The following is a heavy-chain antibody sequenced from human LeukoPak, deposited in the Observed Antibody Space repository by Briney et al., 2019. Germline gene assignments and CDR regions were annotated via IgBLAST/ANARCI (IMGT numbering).Heavy chain of an antibody. CDR2: IQYDRTNE. Sequence: GGSLRLSCAASAFTFSSYGMHWVRQAPGKGLEWVAYIQYDRTNEQYAHSVKGRFRISRDNSNNILYLQMNSLRTEDTAVYYCARGGYDSSGYYPEDAFDIWGQGTMVTVSS. CDR1: AFTFSSYG. J-gene: IGHJ3*02. CDR3: ARGGYDSSGYYPEDAFDI. D-gene: IGHD3-22*01. V-gene: IGHV3-30*02.